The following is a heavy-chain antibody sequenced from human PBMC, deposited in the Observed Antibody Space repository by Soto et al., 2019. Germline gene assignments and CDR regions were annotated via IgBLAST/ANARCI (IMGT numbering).Heavy chain of an antibody. CDR2: IYYSGST. D-gene: IGHD5-12*01. CDR3: ARVGYRRGNWFAP. J-gene: IGHJ5*02. CDR1: GGSISSYY. V-gene: IGHV4-59*01. Sequence: PSETLSLTCTVSGGSISSYYWSWIRQPPGKGLEWIGYIYYSGSTNYNPSLKSRVTISVDTSKNQFSLKLSSVTAADTAVYYCARVGYRRGNWFAPWGQGTLVTVSS.